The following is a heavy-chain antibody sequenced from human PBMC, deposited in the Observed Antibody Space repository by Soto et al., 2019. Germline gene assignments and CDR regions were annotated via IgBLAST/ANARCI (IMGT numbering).Heavy chain of an antibody. V-gene: IGHV4-59*08. Sequence: PSETLSLTCSVSGASISSYYYTWIRQTPGKGLEWIGCIYLGGSINYNPSFKSRVIISVDTSKNQFSLKLSSVTAADTAVYYCARAKTTMIVPENYWGQGTLVTVSS. CDR1: GASISSYY. CDR2: IYLGGSI. D-gene: IGHD3-22*01. J-gene: IGHJ4*02. CDR3: ARAKTTMIVPENY.